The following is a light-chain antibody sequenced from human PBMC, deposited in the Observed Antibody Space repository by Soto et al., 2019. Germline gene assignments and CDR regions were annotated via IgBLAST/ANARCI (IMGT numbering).Light chain of an antibody. J-gene: IGKJ4*01. Sequence: DLLMTQSPSSVSASVGDRVTITCRASQYVSGWLAWYQQKPGKAPKPLIYATSNLRSGVPSRFSGSGSGTDFTLTISGLQTEDFATYYCQQTNSFPLTFGGGTKVEIK. CDR3: QQTNSFPLT. V-gene: IGKV1-12*01. CDR2: ATS. CDR1: QYVSGW.